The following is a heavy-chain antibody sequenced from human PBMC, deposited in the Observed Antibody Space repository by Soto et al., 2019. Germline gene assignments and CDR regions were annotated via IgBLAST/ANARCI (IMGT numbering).Heavy chain of an antibody. D-gene: IGHD3-3*01. CDR1: GFTFGSYA. CDR3: AKGGYAFGFLFAS. V-gene: IGHV3-23*01. J-gene: IGHJ4*02. CDR2: IDKTGVST. Sequence: GGSLRLSCAASGFTFGSYAMSWVRQAPGKGLEWVSTIDKTGVSTYYAESVKGRFTISRDNSKQTLYLQMISLRAEDSAVYYCAKGGYAFGFLFASWGQGTLVTVSS.